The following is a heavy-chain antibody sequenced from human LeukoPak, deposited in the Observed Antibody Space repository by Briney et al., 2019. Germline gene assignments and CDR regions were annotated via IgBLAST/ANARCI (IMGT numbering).Heavy chain of an antibody. CDR2: IRSKADNYAT. J-gene: IGHJ4*02. CDR3: TKMFTKDNWYGGPDY. D-gene: IGHD2-8*01. V-gene: IGHV3-73*01. Sequence: GGSLRLSCAASGFTFSGSAMHWVRQASGKGLEWVGRIRSKADNYATAYAASVKGRFTISRDDSKNTAYLQMNSLKTEDTAIYYCTKMFTKDNWYGGPDYWGQGTLVTVSS. CDR1: GFTFSGSA.